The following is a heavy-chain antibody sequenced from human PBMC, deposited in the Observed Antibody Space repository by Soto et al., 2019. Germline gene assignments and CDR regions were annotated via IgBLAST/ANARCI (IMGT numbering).Heavy chain of an antibody. Sequence: ASVKVSCKASGYTFTSYGISWVRQAPGQGLEWMGWISAYNGNTNYAQKLQGRVTMTTDTSTSTAYMELRSLRSDDTAVYYCARVEYSSSSGDYYYYYMDVWGKGTTVTVSS. CDR2: ISAYNGNT. D-gene: IGHD6-6*01. CDR3: ARVEYSSSSGDYYYYYMDV. CDR1: GYTFTSYG. V-gene: IGHV1-18*01. J-gene: IGHJ6*03.